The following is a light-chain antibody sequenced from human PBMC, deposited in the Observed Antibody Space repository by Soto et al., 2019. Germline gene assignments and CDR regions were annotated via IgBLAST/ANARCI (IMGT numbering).Light chain of an antibody. CDR1: QSVANF. Sequence: DVQMTQSPSSLSAFVGVRVTITCRASQSVANFLNWYQQKPGKAPEVLIYVSSNLKRGVPSRFSGSGSETEFTLTISSLQPEDFATYYCQQTFSIPLTFGGGTKVDSK. CDR2: VSS. J-gene: IGKJ4*01. V-gene: IGKV1-39*01. CDR3: QQTFSIPLT.